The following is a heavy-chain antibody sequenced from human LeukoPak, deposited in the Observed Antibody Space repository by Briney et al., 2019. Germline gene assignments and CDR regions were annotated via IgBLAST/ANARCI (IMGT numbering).Heavy chain of an antibody. V-gene: IGHV4-39*01. CDR2: IYYSGST. CDR1: GGSISSSSYY. Sequence: PSETLSLTCTVSGGSISSSSYYWGWIRQPPGKGLEWIGSIYYSGSTYYNPSLKSRVTISVDTSKNQFSLKLSSVTAADTAVYYCARATAGKGFDYWGQGTLVTVSS. CDR3: ARATAGKGFDY. J-gene: IGHJ4*02. D-gene: IGHD6-13*01.